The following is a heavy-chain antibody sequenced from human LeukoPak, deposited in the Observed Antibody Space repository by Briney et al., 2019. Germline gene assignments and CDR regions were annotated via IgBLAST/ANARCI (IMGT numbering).Heavy chain of an antibody. J-gene: IGHJ5*02. CDR1: GFILSNYW. CDR2: IKEDGSEK. Sequence: GGSLRLSCAASGFILSNYWMTWVRQSPGKGLEWVANIKEDGSEKYYMDSVKGRFTISRDNAKNSLYLQMNSLRAEDTAVYYCASPTIAAAGRGAHWFDPWGQGTLVTVSS. CDR3: ASPTIAAAGRGAHWFDP. V-gene: IGHV3-7*01. D-gene: IGHD6-13*01.